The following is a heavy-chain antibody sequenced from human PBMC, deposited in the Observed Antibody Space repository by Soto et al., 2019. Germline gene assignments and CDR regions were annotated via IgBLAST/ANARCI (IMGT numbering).Heavy chain of an antibody. CDR1: EFTFNHYA. CDR2: ICGDGSNT. J-gene: IGHJ6*03. CDR3: ARDNRDYYYYMDV. Sequence: PGGPLSFSCRASEFTFNHYAMTWVRQAPRKGLEWVSVICGDGSNTYYAASVKGRFTISRDNPKNTLYLQMNSLRAEDTAVYYCARDNRDYYYYMDVWGTGTTVTVSS. V-gene: IGHV3-33*08.